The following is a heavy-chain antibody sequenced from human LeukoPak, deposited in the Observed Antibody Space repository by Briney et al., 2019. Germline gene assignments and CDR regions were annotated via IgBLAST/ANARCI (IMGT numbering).Heavy chain of an antibody. D-gene: IGHD4-17*01. Sequence: SETLSLTCTVSGGSISSYYWSWIRQPARKGPVWIGRMYISGDTNYNPSLKSRVTISLDTSKTQFSLKLSSVTAADTAVYYCARWRRSDDYGDYRAYFDSWGQGTLVTVSS. J-gene: IGHJ4*02. CDR2: MYISGDT. CDR3: ARWRRSDDYGDYRAYFDS. CDR1: GGSISSYY. V-gene: IGHV4-4*07.